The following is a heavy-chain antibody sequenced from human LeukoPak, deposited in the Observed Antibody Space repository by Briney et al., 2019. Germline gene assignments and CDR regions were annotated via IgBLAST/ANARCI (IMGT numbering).Heavy chain of an antibody. D-gene: IGHD3-22*01. V-gene: IGHV3-30*02. Sequence: GGSLRLSCAASGLTFSSYGMHWVRQAPGKGLEWVAFIRYDGSNKYCADSVKGRFTISRDNSKNTLYLQMNSLRAEDTAVYYCARGRGVVISAFDIWGQGTMVTVSS. J-gene: IGHJ3*02. CDR1: GLTFSSYG. CDR2: IRYDGSNK. CDR3: ARGRGVVISAFDI.